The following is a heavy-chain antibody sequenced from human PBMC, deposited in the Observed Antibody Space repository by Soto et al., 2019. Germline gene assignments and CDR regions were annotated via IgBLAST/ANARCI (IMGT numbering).Heavy chain of an antibody. D-gene: IGHD1-26*01. CDR3: ARDPPGVGATPDDY. CDR1: GFTFSSYS. V-gene: IGHV3-21*01. Sequence: GGSLRLSCAASGFTFSSYSMNWVRQAPGKGLEWVSSISSSSSYIYYADSVKGRFTISRDNAKNSLYLQMNSLRAEDTAVYYCARDPPGVGATPDDYWGQGTLVTVSS. J-gene: IGHJ4*02. CDR2: ISSSSSYI.